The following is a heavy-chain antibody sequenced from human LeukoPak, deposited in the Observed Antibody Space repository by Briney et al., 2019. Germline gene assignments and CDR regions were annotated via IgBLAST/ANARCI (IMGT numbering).Heavy chain of an antibody. Sequence: GGSLRLSCAASGFTFSSYAMSWVRQAPGKGLEWVSAISGSGGSTYYADSVKGRFTISRDNSKNTLYLQMNSLRAEDTAVYYCAKDPVSYYYDSSGYHYFDYWGQGTLVTVSS. CDR3: AKDPVSYYYDSSGYHYFDY. D-gene: IGHD3-22*01. J-gene: IGHJ4*02. CDR1: GFTFSSYA. V-gene: IGHV3-23*01. CDR2: ISGSGGST.